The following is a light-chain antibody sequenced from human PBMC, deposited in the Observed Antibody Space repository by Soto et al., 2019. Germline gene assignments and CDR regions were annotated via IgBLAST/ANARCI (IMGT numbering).Light chain of an antibody. Sequence: QSALTQPASVSGSPGQSITISCTGTSSDVGGYNYVSWYQQHPGKAPKLMIYEVTHRPSGVSNRFSGSKSGNTASLTISGLQAEDEAEYYCSSYTGSSSLGVFGGGTTLTVL. J-gene: IGLJ3*02. CDR1: SSDVGGYNY. CDR2: EVT. V-gene: IGLV2-14*01. CDR3: SSYTGSSSLGV.